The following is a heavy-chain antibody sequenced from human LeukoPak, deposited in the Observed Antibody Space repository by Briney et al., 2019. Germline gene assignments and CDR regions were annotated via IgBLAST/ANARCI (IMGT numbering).Heavy chain of an antibody. V-gene: IGHV3-30*18. J-gene: IGHJ5*02. CDR3: AKGGCSSTTCYLANP. CDR1: GLTFSSYG. CDR2: ISYDGTIR. Sequence: GGSLRLFCAASGLTFSSYGMHWVRQAPGKGLEWVAVISYDGTIRNYADSVKGRFTISRDNSKNTLYLQMNSLTAEDTALYYCAKGGCSSTTCYLANPWGQGTLVTVSS. D-gene: IGHD2-2*01.